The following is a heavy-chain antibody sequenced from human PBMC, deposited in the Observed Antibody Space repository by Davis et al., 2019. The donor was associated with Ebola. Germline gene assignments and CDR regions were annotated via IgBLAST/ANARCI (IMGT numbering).Heavy chain of an antibody. D-gene: IGHD2-2*01. CDR3: VRDIGSSTSCYLCSYYGMDV. CDR1: GYSFSNYG. Sequence: AASVKVSCKASGYSFSNYGIAWVRHAPGRGLEWMGWISAYNGNTNYAQKLQGRVTMTTDTSTSTAYMELRSLRSDDTAVYYCVRDIGSSTSCYLCSYYGMDVWGQGTTVTVSS. J-gene: IGHJ6*02. CDR2: ISAYNGNT. V-gene: IGHV1-18*01.